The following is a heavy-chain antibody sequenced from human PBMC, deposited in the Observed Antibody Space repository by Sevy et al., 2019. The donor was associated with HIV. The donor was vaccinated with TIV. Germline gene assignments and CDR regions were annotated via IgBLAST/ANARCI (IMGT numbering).Heavy chain of an antibody. CDR3: AKVEGSGRRCELLLDAFDI. J-gene: IGHJ3*02. D-gene: IGHD1-26*01. Sequence: GGSLRLSCTASGFTFSSYAMSWVRQAPGKGLEWVSAISGSGGSTYYADSVKGRFTISRDNSKNTLYLQMNSLRAEDTAVKYCAKVEGSGRRCELLLDAFDIWGQGTMVTVSS. CDR1: GFTFSSYA. CDR2: ISGSGGST. V-gene: IGHV3-23*01.